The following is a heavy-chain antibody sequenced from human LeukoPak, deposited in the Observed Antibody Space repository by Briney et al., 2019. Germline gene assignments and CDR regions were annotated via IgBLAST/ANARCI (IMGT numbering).Heavy chain of an antibody. CDR3: ARAPPDYYGMDV. Sequence: SSETLSLTCTVSGGSISSYYWSWIRQPPGKGLEWIGYIYYSGSTNYNPSLKSRVTISVDTSKNQFSLKLSSVTAADTAVYYCARAPPDYYGMDVWGQGTTVTVSS. J-gene: IGHJ6*02. V-gene: IGHV4-59*01. CDR2: IYYSGST. CDR1: GGSISSYY.